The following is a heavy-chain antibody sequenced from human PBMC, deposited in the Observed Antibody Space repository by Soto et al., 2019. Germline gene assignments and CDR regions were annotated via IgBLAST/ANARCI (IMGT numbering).Heavy chain of an antibody. CDR3: ARHSVGTSRRHFDY. CDR2: IDPSDSYT. D-gene: IGHD6-13*01. Sequence: GESLKISCEVSGYSFTSYWIRWVRQMHGKGLEWMGRIDPSDSYTNYSPSFQGHVTISADKSISTAYLQWSSLKASDTAMYYCARHSVGTSRRHFDYWGQGTLVTVSS. J-gene: IGHJ4*02. CDR1: GYSFTSYW. V-gene: IGHV5-10-1*01.